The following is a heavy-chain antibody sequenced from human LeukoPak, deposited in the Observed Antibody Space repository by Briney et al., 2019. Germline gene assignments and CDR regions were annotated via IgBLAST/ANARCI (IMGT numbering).Heavy chain of an antibody. V-gene: IGHV1-69*06. Sequence: ASVKVSCKASGGTFSSYAISWVRQAPGQGLEWMGGIIPIFGTANYAQKFQGRVTITADKSTSTAYMELSSLRSEDTAVYYCARDLHDSSGYFDDAFDIWGQGTMVTVSS. CDR1: GGTFSSYA. CDR2: IIPIFGTA. CDR3: ARDLHDSSGYFDDAFDI. D-gene: IGHD3-22*01. J-gene: IGHJ3*02.